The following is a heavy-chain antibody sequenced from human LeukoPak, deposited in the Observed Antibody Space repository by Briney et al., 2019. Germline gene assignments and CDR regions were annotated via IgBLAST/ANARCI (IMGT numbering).Heavy chain of an antibody. V-gene: IGHV3-23*01. CDR3: ATYGSGSYPFDY. J-gene: IGHJ4*02. CDR2: IFGSGDRT. Sequence: GGSLRPSCAASGFTFSSYAMSWVRQAPGKGLEWVSGIFGSGDRTYYADSVKGRFTISRDNSKNTLYLQMNNLRAEDTAVYYCATYGSGSYPFDYWGQGTLVTVSS. D-gene: IGHD3-10*01. CDR1: GFTFSSYA.